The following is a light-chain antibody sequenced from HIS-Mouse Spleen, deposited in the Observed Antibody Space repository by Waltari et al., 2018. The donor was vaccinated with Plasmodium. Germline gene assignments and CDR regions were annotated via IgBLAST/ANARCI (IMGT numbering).Light chain of an antibody. CDR1: KLGDKY. J-gene: IGLJ2*01. Sequence: SYELTQPPSVSVSPGQTASITCPGDKLGDKYACWYPQKPGQSPLLVIYQDSKRPSGIPERFSGSNSGNTATLTISGTQAMDEADYYCQAWDSSTVVFGGGTKLTVL. V-gene: IGLV3-1*01. CDR3: QAWDSSTVV. CDR2: QDS.